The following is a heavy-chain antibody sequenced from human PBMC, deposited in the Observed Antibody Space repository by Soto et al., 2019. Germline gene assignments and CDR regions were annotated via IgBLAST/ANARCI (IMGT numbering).Heavy chain of an antibody. Sequence: GGSLRLSCAASDFTFSSSWMTWVRQAPGKGLEWLAAIKPDGSAQFYVDSVKGRFTISRDKEKSTLYLQMNSLRVEDTAVYFCARYESIGYWGRGTQVTVSS. D-gene: IGHD3-3*01. J-gene: IGHJ4*02. CDR2: IKPDGSAQ. CDR3: ARYESIGY. CDR1: DFTFSSSW. V-gene: IGHV3-7*01.